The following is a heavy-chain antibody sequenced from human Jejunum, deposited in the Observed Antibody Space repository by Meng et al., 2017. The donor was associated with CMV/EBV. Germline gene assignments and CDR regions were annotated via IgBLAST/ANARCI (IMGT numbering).Heavy chain of an antibody. CDR3: ARGFLNGYQPFDY. CDR1: GGSVNNYA. J-gene: IGHJ4*02. Sequence: QVQLMQSGAEVKAPGPSMKVSCKSSGGSVNNYAFNWVRQAPGQGLEWMGGIIAIFKTPNYAQRFQGRLTITADESTGTSYMELTSLTSEDTAVYYCARGFLNGYQPFDYWGQGTLVTVSS. V-gene: IGHV1-69*12. D-gene: IGHD5-24*01. CDR2: IIAIFKTP.